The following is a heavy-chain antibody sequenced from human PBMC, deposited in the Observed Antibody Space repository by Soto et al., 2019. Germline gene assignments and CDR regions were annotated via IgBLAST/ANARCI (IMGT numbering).Heavy chain of an antibody. CDR2: ISWNSGSI. CDR1: GFTFDDYA. D-gene: IGHD6-19*01. V-gene: IGHV3-9*01. CDR3: ARGQWLVLPHYYYGMDV. J-gene: IGHJ6*02. Sequence: GVSLRLSCAASGFTFDDYAMHWVRQAPGKGLEWVSGISWNSGSIGYADSVKGRFTISRDNAKNSLYLQMNSLRAEDTALYYCARGQWLVLPHYYYGMDVWGQGTRVTVSS.